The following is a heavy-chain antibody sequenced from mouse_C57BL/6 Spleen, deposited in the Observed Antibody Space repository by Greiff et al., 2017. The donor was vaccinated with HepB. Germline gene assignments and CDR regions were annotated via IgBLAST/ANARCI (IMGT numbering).Heavy chain of an antibody. V-gene: IGHV2-2*01. CDR3: ASAYYSNSWFAY. Sequence: QVQLKESGPGLVQPSQSLSITCTVSGFSLTSYGVHWVRQSPGKGLGWLGVIWSGGSTDYNAAFISRLSISKDNSKSQVFFKMNSLQADDTDIYYCASAYYSNSWFAYWGQGTLVTVSA. CDR1: GFSLTSYG. CDR2: IWSGGST. J-gene: IGHJ3*01. D-gene: IGHD2-5*01.